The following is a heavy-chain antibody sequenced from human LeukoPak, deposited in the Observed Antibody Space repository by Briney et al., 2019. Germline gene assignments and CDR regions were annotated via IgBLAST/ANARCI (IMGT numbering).Heavy chain of an antibody. J-gene: IGHJ4*02. CDR3: ARLSITMIVAFDY. V-gene: IGHV4-39*01. CDR2: IYYSGST. Sequence: KPSETLSLTCTVSGGSISSSSYYWGWIRQPPGKGLEWIGSIYYSGSTYYNPSLKSRVTISVDTSKNQFSPKLSSVTAADTAVYYCARLSITMIVAFDYWGQGTLVTVSS. D-gene: IGHD3-22*01. CDR1: GGSISSSSYY.